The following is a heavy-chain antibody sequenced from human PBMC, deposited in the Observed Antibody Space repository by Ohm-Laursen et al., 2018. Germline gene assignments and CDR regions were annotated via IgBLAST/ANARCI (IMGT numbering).Heavy chain of an antibody. V-gene: IGHV1-8*01. CDR1: GYTFTSYD. D-gene: IGHD3-22*01. CDR2: MNPNSGNT. J-gene: IGHJ6*02. Sequence: ASVKVSCKASGYTFTSYDINWVRQATGQGLEWMGWMNPNSGNTGYAQKFQGRVTMTRNTSISTAYMELSSLRSEDTAVYYCARVRNYYDSSGYSYYYYYYGMDVWGQGTTVTVSS. CDR3: ARVRNYYDSSGYSYYYYYYGMDV.